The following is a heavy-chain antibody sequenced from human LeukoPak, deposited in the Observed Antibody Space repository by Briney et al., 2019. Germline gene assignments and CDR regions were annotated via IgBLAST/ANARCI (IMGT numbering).Heavy chain of an antibody. CDR1: GFTVSSNY. V-gene: IGHV3-66*01. Sequence: GSLRPSCAASGFTVSSNYMSWVRQAPGKGLEWVSVIYSGGSTYYADSVKGRFTISRDNAKNTLYLQMNSLRAEDTAVYYCARGSSSCDYWGQGTLVTVSS. J-gene: IGHJ4*02. CDR3: ARGSSSCDY. CDR2: IYSGGST. D-gene: IGHD6-13*01.